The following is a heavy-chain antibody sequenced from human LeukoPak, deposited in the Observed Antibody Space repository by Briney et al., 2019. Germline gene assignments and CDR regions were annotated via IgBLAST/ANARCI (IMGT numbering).Heavy chain of an antibody. V-gene: IGHV4-59*01. D-gene: IGHD2-15*01. CDR2: IYYSGST. CDR1: GGSISSYY. J-gene: IGHJ5*02. CDR3: ASSEGYCSGGSCYGANWFDP. Sequence: SETLSLTCTVSGGSISSYYWSWIRQPPGKGLEWIGYIYYSGSTNYNPSLKSRVTISVDTPKNQFSLKLSSVTAADTAVYYCASSEGYCSGGSCYGANWFDPWGQGTLVTVSS.